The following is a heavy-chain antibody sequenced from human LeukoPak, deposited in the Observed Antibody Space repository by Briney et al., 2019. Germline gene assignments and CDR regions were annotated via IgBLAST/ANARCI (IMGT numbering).Heavy chain of an antibody. D-gene: IGHD4-17*01. V-gene: IGHV4-59*01. CDR1: GGSMNDNY. J-gene: IGHJ5*02. CDR2: ISNSGTT. CDR3: ARVVRGAVTSNWFDP. Sequence: SETLSLTCSVSGGSMNDNYLTWIRQAPGKGLECIGYISNSGTTDYNPSLKSRVAMSVDTSKNEFSLKLTSVTAADTAMYYCARVVRGAVTSNWFDPWGQGTLVTVSS.